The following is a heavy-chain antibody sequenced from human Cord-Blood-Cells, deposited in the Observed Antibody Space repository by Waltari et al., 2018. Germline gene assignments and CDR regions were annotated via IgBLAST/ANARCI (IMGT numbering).Heavy chain of an antibody. J-gene: IGHJ2*01. V-gene: IGHV4-39*01. CDR3: ARHEYCSSGSCYYWYFDL. D-gene: IGHD2-15*01. CDR2: IYYSGST. CDR1: GGSISSSSYY. Sequence: QLQLQESGPGLVKPSETLSLTRTVSGGSISSSSYYWGWIRQPPGKGLEWIGSIYYSGSTYNNPPGKGRITTSIDTSKCQFSLKLSSVTAADTDVYYCARHEYCSSGSCYYWYFDLWGRGTLVTVSS.